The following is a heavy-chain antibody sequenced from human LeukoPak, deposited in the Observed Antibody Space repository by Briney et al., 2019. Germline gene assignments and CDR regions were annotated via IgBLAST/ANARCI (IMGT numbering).Heavy chain of an antibody. CDR1: GGSISSSSYY. V-gene: IGHV4-39*01. J-gene: IGHJ4*02. D-gene: IGHD2-8*02. CDR3: ARHPWWYFDY. Sequence: PSETLSLTCTVSGGSISSSSYYWGWIRQPPGKGLEWIGSIYYSGSTYYNPSLKSRVTISVDTSKNQFSLKLSSVTAADTAVYYCARHPWWYFDYWGQGTLVTVSS. CDR2: IYYSGST.